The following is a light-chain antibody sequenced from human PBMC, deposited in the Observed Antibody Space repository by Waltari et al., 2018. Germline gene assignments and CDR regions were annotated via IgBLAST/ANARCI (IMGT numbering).Light chain of an antibody. CDR1: ALPKQY. CDR2: QDT. J-gene: IGLJ2*01. CDR3: QSADSSGTYVV. Sequence: SYELTQPPSVSVSTGQTARTTCSGDALPKQYAYWYQQKPGQAPVLVIYQDTKWPSGIPERFSGSSSGTTVTLTISGVQAEDEADYYCQSADSSGTYVVFGGGTKLTVL. V-gene: IGLV3-25*03.